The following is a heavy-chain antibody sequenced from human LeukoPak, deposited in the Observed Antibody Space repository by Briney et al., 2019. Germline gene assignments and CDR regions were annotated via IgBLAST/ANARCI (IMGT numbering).Heavy chain of an antibody. CDR3: ARLGAAYYYDSSDDAFDI. CDR1: GGSISSYY. V-gene: IGHV4-4*07. D-gene: IGHD3-22*01. Sequence: SETLSLTCTVSGGSISSYYWSWIRQPAGKGLEWIGRIYTSGSTNYNPSLKSRVTMSVDTSRNQFSLKLSSVTAADTAVYYCARLGAAYYYDSSDDAFDIWGQGTMVTVSS. CDR2: IYTSGST. J-gene: IGHJ3*02.